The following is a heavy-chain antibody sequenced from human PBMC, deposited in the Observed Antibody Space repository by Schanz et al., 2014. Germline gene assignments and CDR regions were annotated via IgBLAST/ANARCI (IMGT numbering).Heavy chain of an antibody. Sequence: EVQLVESGGGLVKPGGFLRLSCAASGFTFSDAWMSCVRQAPGKGLEWVSFIYIGGNTYYADSVKGRFTISRDNSKNTVYLQMNSLRPGDTAVYYCARESSNDIVLVPGAVFDHWGQGILVTVSS. D-gene: IGHD2-2*01. V-gene: IGHV3-66*01. CDR2: IYIGGNT. J-gene: IGHJ4*02. CDR1: GFTFSDAW. CDR3: ARESSNDIVLVPGAVFDH.